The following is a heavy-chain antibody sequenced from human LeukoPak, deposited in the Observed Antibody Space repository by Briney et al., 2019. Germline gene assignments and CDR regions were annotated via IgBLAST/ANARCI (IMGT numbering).Heavy chain of an antibody. CDR1: GFTFSSYA. V-gene: IGHV3-33*01. J-gene: IGHJ6*02. Sequence: GGSLRLSCAASGFTFSSYAMHWVRQASGKGLEWVAVIWHDGSNKYCAASVKGRFTVSRDNSKNTLYLQINSLRAEDTAVYYCARERVTGTSYYYYYGMDVWGQGTTVTVSS. D-gene: IGHD6-19*01. CDR3: ARERVTGTSYYYYYGMDV. CDR2: IWHDGSNK.